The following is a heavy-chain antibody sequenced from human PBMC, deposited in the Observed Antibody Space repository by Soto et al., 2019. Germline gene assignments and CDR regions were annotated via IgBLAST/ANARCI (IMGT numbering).Heavy chain of an antibody. CDR2: IYYSGST. CDR3: ARPSSYSSSKYYYYGMDV. J-gene: IGHJ6*02. CDR1: GGSISSSSYY. V-gene: IGHV4-39*01. D-gene: IGHD6-13*01. Sequence: SSETLSLTCTVSGGSISSSSYYWGWIRQPPGKGLEWIGSIYYSGSTYYNPSLKSRVTISVDTSKNQFSLKLSSVTAADTAVYYCARPSSYSSSKYYYYGMDVWGPGTTLTVS.